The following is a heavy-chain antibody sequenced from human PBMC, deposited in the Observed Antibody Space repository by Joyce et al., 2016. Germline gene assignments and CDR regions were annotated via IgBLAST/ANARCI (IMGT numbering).Heavy chain of an antibody. CDR1: GFSFSGYY. Sequence: QVQLVQSGAEVKNPGASVKVSCKASGFSFSGYYIHWVRQAPGQGLEWMGWIKPDRGDTIYAQKLQGRVTMTRDTAISTVYLELGRLTSDDTALYYCAREYGGTVYFDYWGQVTLVTVSS. D-gene: IGHD4-23*01. CDR2: IKPDRGDT. V-gene: IGHV1-2*02. J-gene: IGHJ4*02. CDR3: AREYGGTVYFDY.